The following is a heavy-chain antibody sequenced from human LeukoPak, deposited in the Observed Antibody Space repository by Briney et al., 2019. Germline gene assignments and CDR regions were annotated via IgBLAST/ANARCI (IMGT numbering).Heavy chain of an antibody. V-gene: IGHV4-39*01. J-gene: IGHJ6*02. D-gene: IGHD2-2*01. CDR2: IYYSGST. Sequence: PSETLSLTCTVSGGSISSSSYYWGWIRQPPGKGLEWIGSIYYSGSTYYNPSLKSRVTISVDTSKNQFSLKLSSVTAADTAVYYCASLKTVPAATTYYYYGMDVWGQGTTVTVS. CDR1: GGSISSSSYY. CDR3: ASLKTVPAATTYYYYGMDV.